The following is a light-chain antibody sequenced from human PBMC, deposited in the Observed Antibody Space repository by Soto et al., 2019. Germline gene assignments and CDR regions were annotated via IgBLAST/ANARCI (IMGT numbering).Light chain of an antibody. CDR3: MQALQTPFT. J-gene: IGKJ4*01. V-gene: IGKV2-28*01. CDR2: LGS. Sequence: DVVMTQTPLSLSVAPGQPSSISCKSSQSLLHITGETFLFWYLQKPGQSPQLLIYLGSNRSSGVPDRFSGSGSGTDFTLQISRVEAEDVGVYYCMQALQTPFTFGGGTKVDIK. CDR1: QSLLHITGETF.